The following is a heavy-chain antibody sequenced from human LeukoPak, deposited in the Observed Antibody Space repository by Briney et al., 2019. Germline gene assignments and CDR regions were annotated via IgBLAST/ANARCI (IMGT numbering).Heavy chain of an antibody. CDR3: ARDLRYYYGSGSYHWFAP. Sequence: ASVKVSCKASGYTFTSYGISWVRQAPGQGLEWMGWISAYNGNTNYAQKLQGRVTMTTDTSTSTAYMELRSLRSDDTAVYYCARDLRYYYGSGSYHWFAPWGQGNLVTVSS. J-gene: IGHJ5*02. V-gene: IGHV1-18*01. CDR2: ISAYNGNT. D-gene: IGHD3-10*01. CDR1: GYTFTSYG.